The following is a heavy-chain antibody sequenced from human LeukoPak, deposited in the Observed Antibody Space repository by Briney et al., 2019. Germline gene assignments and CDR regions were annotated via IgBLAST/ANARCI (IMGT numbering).Heavy chain of an antibody. CDR1: GFTFSSYA. V-gene: IGHV3-30-3*01. Sequence: SLRLSCAASGFTFSSYAMHWVRQAPGKGLEWVAVISYDGSNKYYADSVKGRFTISRDNSKNTLYLQMNSLKAEDTAVYYCARSIAARYYFDYWGQGTLVTVSS. J-gene: IGHJ4*02. CDR2: ISYDGSNK. D-gene: IGHD6-6*01. CDR3: ARSIAARYYFDY.